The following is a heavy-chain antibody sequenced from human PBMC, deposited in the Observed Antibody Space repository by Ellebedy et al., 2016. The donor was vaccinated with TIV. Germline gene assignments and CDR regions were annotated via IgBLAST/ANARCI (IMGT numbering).Heavy chain of an antibody. Sequence: GGSLRLSXAASGFTFNSYGMHWVRQAPGKGLDWVALISYDGSEKSYADSVQGRFTISRDKSKNTLYLQMNSLRVEDTAVYYCARVSGSYHIDHWGQGTLVSVSS. J-gene: IGHJ4*02. CDR2: ISYDGSEK. V-gene: IGHV3-33*01. D-gene: IGHD1-26*01. CDR3: ARVSGSYHIDH. CDR1: GFTFNSYG.